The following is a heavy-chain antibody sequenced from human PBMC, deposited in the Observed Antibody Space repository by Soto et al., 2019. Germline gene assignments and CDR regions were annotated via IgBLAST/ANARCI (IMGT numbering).Heavy chain of an antibody. J-gene: IGHJ4*02. CDR2: ISNDGVDK. CDR1: GFTFCTYT. V-gene: IGHV3-30-3*01. D-gene: IGHD6-13*01. CDR3: ARVTDPFSWFNPYSFDS. Sequence: QVQLVESGGGVVQPGRSLRLSCVASGFTFCTYTMYWVRQAPGKGLEWVALISNDGVDKYFADSVKGRFTISRDNSKNTLFLQMNSLRGEDTAVYFCARVTDPFSWFNPYSFDSWGQGTLVTVSS.